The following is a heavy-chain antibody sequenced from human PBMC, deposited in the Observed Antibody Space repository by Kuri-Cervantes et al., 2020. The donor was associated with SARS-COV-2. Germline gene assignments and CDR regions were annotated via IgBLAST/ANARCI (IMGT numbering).Heavy chain of an antibody. CDR2: VSGGCA. CDR1: GFTVSRNE. V-gene: IGHV3-38-3*01. D-gene: IGHD2-15*01. CDR3: AKGHCSGGSCYDYYYYGMDV. J-gene: IGHJ6*02. Sequence: GESLKISCAASGFTVSRNEMSWVRQAPGKGLEWVSSVSGGCAYYVDSRKGRFTVSGDNSKNSLYLQMNSLRTEDTALYYCAKGHCSGGSCYDYYYYGMDVWGQGTTVTVSS.